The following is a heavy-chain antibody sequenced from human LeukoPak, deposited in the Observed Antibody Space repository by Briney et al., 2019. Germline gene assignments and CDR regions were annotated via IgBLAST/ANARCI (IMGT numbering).Heavy chain of an antibody. D-gene: IGHD6-19*01. CDR1: GYTFTSYG. Sequence: ASVKVSCKASGYTFTSYGFSWVRRAPGQGLEWMGWIIAYNGNTKYAQKLQGRVTMNTDTSTSTAYMELRSLRSDDTAVYYCAIDLGIAVSGSGYWGQGTLVTVSS. J-gene: IGHJ4*02. CDR3: AIDLGIAVSGSGY. V-gene: IGHV1-18*01. CDR2: IIAYNGNT.